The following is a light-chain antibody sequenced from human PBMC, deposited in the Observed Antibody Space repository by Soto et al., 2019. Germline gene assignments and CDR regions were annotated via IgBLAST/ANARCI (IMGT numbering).Light chain of an antibody. J-gene: IGLJ1*01. CDR2: DVS. V-gene: IGLV2-14*01. CDR1: SSDVGGYNY. CDR3: SSYTSSSTYV. Sequence: QSALTQPASVSGSPGQSITISCTGTSSDVGGYNYVSWYQQHPGKAPKLMIYDVSNRPSGVSNRLSGSKSGNTASLTISGLHAEDEADYYCSSYTSSSTYVFGTGTKLTVL.